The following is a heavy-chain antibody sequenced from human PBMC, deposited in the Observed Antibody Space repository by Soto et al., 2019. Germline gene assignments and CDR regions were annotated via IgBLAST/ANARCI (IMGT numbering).Heavy chain of an antibody. Sequence: PGGSLRLSCAASGFTFSRHWMHWVRQAPGKGLVWVSRINSDGSSINYAVSVKGRFTISRDNAKNTLYLQMNSLRAEDTAVYYCARVGDGYDVFDIWGQGTMVTVSS. J-gene: IGHJ3*02. CDR3: ARVGDGYDVFDI. CDR2: INSDGSSI. CDR1: GFTFSRHW. V-gene: IGHV3-74*01. D-gene: IGHD3-16*01.